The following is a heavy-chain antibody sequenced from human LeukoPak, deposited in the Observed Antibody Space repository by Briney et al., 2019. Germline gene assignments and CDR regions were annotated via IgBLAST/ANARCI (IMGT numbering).Heavy chain of an antibody. V-gene: IGHV1-2*02. CDR3: ARGPGEWLVRD. CDR2: INPNSGGT. D-gene: IGHD6-19*01. CDR1: GYTFTGYY. Sequence: ASVKVSRKASGYTFTGYYMHWVRQAPGQGLEWMGWINPNSGGTNYAQKFQGRVTMTRNTSISTAYMELSSLRSEDTAVYYCARGPGEWLVRDWGQGTLVTVSS. J-gene: IGHJ4*02.